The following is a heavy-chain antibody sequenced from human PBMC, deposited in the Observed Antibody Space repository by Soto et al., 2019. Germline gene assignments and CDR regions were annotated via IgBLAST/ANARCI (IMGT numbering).Heavy chain of an antibody. CDR3: ARVDSSGWYSHLGY. CDR1: GYTFTSYD. J-gene: IGHJ4*02. V-gene: IGHV1-8*01. CDR2: MNPNSGNT. D-gene: IGHD6-19*01. Sequence: QVQLVQSGAEVKKPGASVKVSCKASGYTFTSYDINWVRQATGQGLEWMGWMNPNSGNTGYAQKFQGRVTMTRNTAISTAYMERSSLRSEDTAVYYGARVDSSGWYSHLGYWGQGTLVTVSS.